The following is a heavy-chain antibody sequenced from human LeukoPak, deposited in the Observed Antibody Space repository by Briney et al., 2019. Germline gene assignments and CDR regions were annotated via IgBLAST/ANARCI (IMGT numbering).Heavy chain of an antibody. CDR2: IYPGDSDT. D-gene: IGHD2-2*01. CDR3: ARRQGCSTSSCPPDS. CDR1: GYSCNTYW. Sequence: RGESLKISCRGSGYSCNTYWIGWVRQMPGKGLGWMGIIYPGDSDTRYSPSFRGQVTISADKYINTAYLQWSSLKASDTAMYFCARRQGCSTSSCPPDSWGQGTLVTVSS. J-gene: IGHJ4*02. V-gene: IGHV5-51*01.